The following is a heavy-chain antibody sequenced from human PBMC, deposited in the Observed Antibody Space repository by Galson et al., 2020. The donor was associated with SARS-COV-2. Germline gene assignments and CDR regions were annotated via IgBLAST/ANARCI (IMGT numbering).Heavy chain of an antibody. Sequence: SETLSLTCAVYSGSFSGYYWSWIRQPPGKGLEWIGEINHSGSTNYNPSLRSRVTISVDTSKNQFSLNLRSATAADTGVYYCARGGDNIPARPVPDSWGQGLWVTVSS. CDR2: INHSGST. V-gene: IGHV4-34*01. CDR3: ARGGDNIPARPVPDS. J-gene: IGHJ5*01. D-gene: IGHD6-6*01. CDR1: SGSFSGYY.